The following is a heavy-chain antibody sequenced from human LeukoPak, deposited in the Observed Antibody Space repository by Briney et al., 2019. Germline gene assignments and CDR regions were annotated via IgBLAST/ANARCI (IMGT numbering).Heavy chain of an antibody. CDR1: GDTFSSFA. CDR2: FFPMLEAA. Sequence: SVKVSCKASGDTFSSFAISWFRHGPEEGLEWMGGFFPMLEAATYVQKFQARVRITSDESPFTSYMDLSSLKSEGTAVYYCARDRFGGIAEVGVMGWNWFEPWGQGTLVTVSS. J-gene: IGHJ5*02. V-gene: IGHV1-69*13. D-gene: IGHD6-13*01. CDR3: ARDRFGGIAEVGVMGWNWFEP.